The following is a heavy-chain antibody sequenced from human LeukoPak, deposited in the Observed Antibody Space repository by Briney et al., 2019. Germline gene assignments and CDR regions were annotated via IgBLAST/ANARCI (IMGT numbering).Heavy chain of an antibody. V-gene: IGHV1-46*01. CDR1: GYTFTSYY. CDR2: INPSGGST. D-gene: IGHD6-13*01. CDR3: ARDRRLRRAAAGLSWFDP. J-gene: IGHJ5*02. Sequence: ASVKVSCKASGYTFTSYYMHWVRQAPGQGLEWMGIINPSGGSTSYAQKFQGRVTMTRDTSTSTVYMELSSLRSEDTAVYYCARDRRLRRAAAGLSWFDPWGQGTLVTVSS.